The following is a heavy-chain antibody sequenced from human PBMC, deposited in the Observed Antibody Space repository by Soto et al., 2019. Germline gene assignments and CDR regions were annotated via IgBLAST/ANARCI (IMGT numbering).Heavy chain of an antibody. D-gene: IGHD6-25*01. CDR3: ATGGYTWHY. V-gene: IGHV3-7*01. J-gene: IGHJ4*02. Sequence: EVQLEASGGGLVQPGGSLRLSCAASGFSFTKYWMSWVRQAPGKGLEWVANINQGGSEKYYVDSVKGRFTVSRDNARNSLFLQMNSLRAEDTAIYYCATGGYTWHYWGQGTLVTVSS. CDR2: INQGGSEK. CDR1: GFSFTKYW.